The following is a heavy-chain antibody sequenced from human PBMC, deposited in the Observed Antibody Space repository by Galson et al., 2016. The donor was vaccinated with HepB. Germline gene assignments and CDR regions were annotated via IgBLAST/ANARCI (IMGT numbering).Heavy chain of an antibody. CDR2: IYRSGTA. CDR1: GGSISSDTW. CDR3: AGGKLATGWGY. J-gene: IGHJ4*02. V-gene: IGHV4-4*02. D-gene: IGHD4-23*01. Sequence: SETLSLTCAVSGGSISSDTWWSWVRQPSGKGLEWIGEIYRSGTANYNPSLKSRFVISLDKSKNQFSLTVNSVTAADTAVYYCAGGKLATGWGYWGQGTLVIVSS.